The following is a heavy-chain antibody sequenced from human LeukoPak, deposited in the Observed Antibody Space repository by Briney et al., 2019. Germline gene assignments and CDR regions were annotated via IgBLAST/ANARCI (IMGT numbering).Heavy chain of an antibody. CDR3: ARDRRDRTYYYDSSGYYPFDY. CDR2: INPNSGGT. CDR1: GYTFTDYY. Sequence: ASVKVSCKASGYTFTDYYMHWVRQAPGQGLEWMGWINPNSGGTNYAQKFQGRVTMTRDTSISTAYMELSRLRSDDTAVYYCARDRRDRTYYYDSSGYYPFDYWGQGTLVTVSS. V-gene: IGHV1-2*02. J-gene: IGHJ4*02. D-gene: IGHD3-22*01.